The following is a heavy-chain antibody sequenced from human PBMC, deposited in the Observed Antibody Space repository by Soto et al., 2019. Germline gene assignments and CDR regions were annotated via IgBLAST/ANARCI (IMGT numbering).Heavy chain of an antibody. D-gene: IGHD3-22*01. V-gene: IGHV3-30-3*01. CDR2: ISYDDTNE. Sequence: ESGGGVVQPGRSLRLSCAASGFTFSSYAMHWVRQAPGKGLEWVAIISYDDTNEYYADSVKGRFTISRDNSKNMLFLQMNSLRAEDTAVYHCARDRLYDSNTYYYKYGMDVWGQGTTVTVSS. CDR3: ARDRLYDSNTYYYKYGMDV. CDR1: GFTFSSYA. J-gene: IGHJ6*02.